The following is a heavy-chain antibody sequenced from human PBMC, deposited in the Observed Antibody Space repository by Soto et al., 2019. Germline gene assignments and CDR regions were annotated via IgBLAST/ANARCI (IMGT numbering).Heavy chain of an antibody. Sequence: QVQLQQSGAGLLKPSETLSLTCAVSGGSFSGYYWYWIWHPPRTGLERKGDSNHSGSSNYTPSLKSRVTISPHTSQTRVSLKLGSVTAAVPAVYYCASLASSCRCTSCRGEGGWFDPWGQGTLVTVSS. CDR3: ASLASSCRCTSCRGEGGWFDP. D-gene: IGHD2-2*01. J-gene: IGHJ5*02. V-gene: IGHV4-34*01. CDR1: GGSFSGYY. CDR2: SNHSGSS.